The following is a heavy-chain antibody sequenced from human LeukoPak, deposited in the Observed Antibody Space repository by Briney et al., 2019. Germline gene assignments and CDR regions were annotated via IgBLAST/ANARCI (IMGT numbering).Heavy chain of an antibody. CDR1: GFTVSSSY. CDR2: IYSGGST. CDR3: ARDGYHGPNYFDY. V-gene: IGHV3-66*02. D-gene: IGHD5-18*01. J-gene: IGHJ4*02. Sequence: GGSLRLSCAASGFTVSSSYMSWVRQAPGKGLEWVSVIYSGGSTYYADSVKGRFTISRDNSKNTLYLQMSSLRAEDTAVYYCARDGYHGPNYFDYWGQGTLVTVSS.